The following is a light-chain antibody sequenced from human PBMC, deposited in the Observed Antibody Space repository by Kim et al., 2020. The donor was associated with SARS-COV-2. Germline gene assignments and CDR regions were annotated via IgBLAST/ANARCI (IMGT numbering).Light chain of an antibody. V-gene: IGLV2-14*03. CDR1: RSDVCGYNY. CDR2: DVS. CDR3: SSYTSSSTWV. Sequence: GQSDAISCTATRSDVCGYNYVSWYQQHPGKTPKLMIYDVSNRPSGVSNRFSGSKSGNTASLTISGPQAEDEADYYCSSYTSSSTWVFGGGTQLTVL. J-gene: IGLJ3*02.